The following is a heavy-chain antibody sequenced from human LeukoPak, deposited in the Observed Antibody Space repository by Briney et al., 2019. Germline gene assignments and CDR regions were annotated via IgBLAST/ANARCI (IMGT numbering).Heavy chain of an antibody. Sequence: PGRSLRLSRAASGFTFSNYYMSSIRHAPGKGLEWVSYISSSGSTIYYAASVKGRFTISRDNAKNSLYLQMNSLRAEDTAVYYCARDKGPDAFDIWGQGTMVTVSS. CDR1: GFTFSNYY. V-gene: IGHV3-11*01. CDR2: ISSSGSTI. J-gene: IGHJ3*02. CDR3: ARDKGPDAFDI.